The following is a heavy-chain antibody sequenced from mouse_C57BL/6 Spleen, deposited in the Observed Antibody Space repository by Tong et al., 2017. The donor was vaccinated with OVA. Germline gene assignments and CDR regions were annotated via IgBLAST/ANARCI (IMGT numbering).Heavy chain of an antibody. D-gene: IGHD1-1*01. CDR2: IYPRDGST. Sequence: VQLQESGPELVKPGASVKLSCKASGYTFTSYDINWVKQRPGQGLEWIGWIYPRDGSTKYNEKFKGKATLTVDTSSSTAYMELHSLTSEDSAVYFCARAHYGSSPGWFAYWGQGTLVTVSA. CDR1: GYTFTSYD. CDR3: ARAHYGSSPGWFAY. V-gene: IGHV1-85*01. J-gene: IGHJ3*01.